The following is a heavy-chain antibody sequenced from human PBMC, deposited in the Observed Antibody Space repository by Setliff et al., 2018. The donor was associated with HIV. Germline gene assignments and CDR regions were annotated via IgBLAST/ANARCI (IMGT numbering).Heavy chain of an antibody. CDR2: IGGSTGST. D-gene: IGHD5-12*01. Sequence: PGGSLRLSCAASGFAFDNYCMTWVRQAPGKGLEWVSAIGGSTGSTYYADSVKGRFTISTDNSKNTLYLQMNSLRAEDTAVYYCAKDPRAAVATICDYWGQGTLVTVS. CDR3: AKDPRAAVATICDY. J-gene: IGHJ4*02. V-gene: IGHV3-23*01. CDR1: GFAFDNYC.